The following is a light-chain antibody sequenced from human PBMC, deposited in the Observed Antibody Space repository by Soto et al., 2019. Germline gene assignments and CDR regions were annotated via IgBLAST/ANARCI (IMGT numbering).Light chain of an antibody. J-gene: IGLJ3*02. V-gene: IGLV2-8*01. CDR2: EVS. Sequence: QSVLTQPPSASGSPGQSVTISCTGTSSDVGGYNYVSWYQQHPGKAPKFMIYEVSKRPSGVPDRFSGSKSGNTASLTVSGLQAEDEADYYCSSYVGSNIWVFGGGTTVTV. CDR3: SSYVGSNIWV. CDR1: SSDVGGYNY.